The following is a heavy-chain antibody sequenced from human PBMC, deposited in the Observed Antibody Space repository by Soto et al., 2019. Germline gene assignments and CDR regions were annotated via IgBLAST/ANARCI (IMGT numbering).Heavy chain of an antibody. CDR3: AKDLYGYCSSTSCPTPAFDI. D-gene: IGHD2-2*01. Sequence: GGSLRLSCAASGFTFSSYAMSWVRQAPGKGLEWVSAISGSGGSTYYADSVKGRLTISRDNSKNTLYLQMNSLRAEDTAVYYCAKDLYGYCSSTSCPTPAFDIWGQGTMVTVSS. J-gene: IGHJ3*02. V-gene: IGHV3-23*01. CDR1: GFTFSSYA. CDR2: ISGSGGST.